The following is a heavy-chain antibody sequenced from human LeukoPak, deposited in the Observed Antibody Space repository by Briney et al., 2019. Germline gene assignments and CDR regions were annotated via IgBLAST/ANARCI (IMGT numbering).Heavy chain of an antibody. V-gene: IGHV1-18*01. CDR1: GYTFTSFG. CDR2: ISAYNANT. CDR3: ARVRTATLFYYYYYMDV. D-gene: IGHD2-15*01. J-gene: IGHJ6*03. Sequence: GASVKVSCKASGYTFTSFGISWVRQAPGQGLEWMGWISAYNANTNFAQNLQGRVTMTTDTSTSTAYMELSSLRSEDTAVYYCARVRTATLFYYYYYMDVWGKGTTVTISS.